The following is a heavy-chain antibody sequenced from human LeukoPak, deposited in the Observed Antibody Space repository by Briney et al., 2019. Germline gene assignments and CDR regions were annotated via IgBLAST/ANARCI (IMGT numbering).Heavy chain of an antibody. D-gene: IGHD3-22*01. J-gene: IGHJ4*02. CDR2: ISAYNGNT. Sequence: GASVKVSCKASGYTFTSYGISWVRQAPGQGLEWMGWISAYNGNTNYAQKLQGRVTMTTDTSTSTAYMELRSLRSDDTAVYYCAREREDYESSGYYLVFDYWGQGTLVTVSS. V-gene: IGHV1-18*01. CDR3: AREREDYESSGYYLVFDY. CDR1: GYTFTSYG.